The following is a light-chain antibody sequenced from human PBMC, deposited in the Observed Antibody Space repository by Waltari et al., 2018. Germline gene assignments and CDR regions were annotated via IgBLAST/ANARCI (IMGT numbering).Light chain of an antibody. V-gene: IGKV1-12*01. CDR3: QQFDTFPLT. Sequence: DIQMTQSPSSVSASVGDRVTITCRASQAISSWLAWYQQKPGKAPKLLMYAASSLQSGVPSRFGGSGFGTDFTLTISSLQPEDFATYFCQQFDTFPLTFGQGTRLEIK. CDR2: AAS. J-gene: IGKJ5*01. CDR1: QAISSW.